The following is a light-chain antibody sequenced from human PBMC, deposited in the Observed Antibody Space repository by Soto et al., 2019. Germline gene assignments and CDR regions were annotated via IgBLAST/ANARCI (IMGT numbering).Light chain of an antibody. CDR1: SSDVGSYNL. V-gene: IGLV2-23*02. J-gene: IGLJ1*01. Sequence: QSAMTQPASVSASPGQSVTISCTGTSSDVGSYNLVSWYQQYPGKAPKLMIYEVSKRPSGISNRFSGAKSGNTASLPISRLQAVSEGDYYGCSYAGSDTPHVFRTGTIVTVL. CDR2: EVS. CDR3: CSYAGSDTPHV.